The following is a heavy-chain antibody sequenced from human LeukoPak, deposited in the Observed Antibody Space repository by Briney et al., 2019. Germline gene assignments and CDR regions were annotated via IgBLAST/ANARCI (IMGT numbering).Heavy chain of an antibody. CDR2: IYYSGST. V-gene: IGHV4-61*01. D-gene: IGHD3-3*01. Sequence: SETLSLTCTVSGGSVSSGSYYWSWIRQPPGGELEWIGYIYYSGSTNYNPSLKSRVTISLDMSKNQFSPKLSSMTAADTAIYYCARDRGGDFWSSYYDYWGQGTLVTVSS. J-gene: IGHJ4*02. CDR1: GGSVSSGSYY. CDR3: ARDRGGDFWSSYYDY.